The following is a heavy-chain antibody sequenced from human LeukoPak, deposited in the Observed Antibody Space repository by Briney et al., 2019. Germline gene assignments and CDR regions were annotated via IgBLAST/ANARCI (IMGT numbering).Heavy chain of an antibody. CDR3: ARHGVHYYDSSGEEGPLDY. V-gene: IGHV4-34*01. J-gene: IGHJ4*02. Sequence: SETLSLTCAVYGGSFSGYYWSWIRQPPGKGLEWIGEINHSGSTNYNPSLKSRVTISVDTSKNQFSLKLSSVTAADTAVYYCARHGVHYYDSSGEEGPLDYWGQGTLVTVSS. D-gene: IGHD3-22*01. CDR1: GGSFSGYY. CDR2: INHSGST.